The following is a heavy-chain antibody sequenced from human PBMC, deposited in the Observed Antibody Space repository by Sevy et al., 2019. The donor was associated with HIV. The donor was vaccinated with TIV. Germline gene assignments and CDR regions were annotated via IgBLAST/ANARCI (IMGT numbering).Heavy chain of an antibody. CDR1: GFTFSSYS. J-gene: IGHJ4*02. D-gene: IGHD3-16*02. Sequence: GGSLRLSCAASGFTFSSYSMNWVRQAPGEGLEWVSSISSSSSYIYYADSVKGRFTISRDNAKNSLYLQMNSLRAEDTAVYYCAREGSSLWDGYNRGFDYWGQGTLVTVSS. CDR2: ISSSSSYI. CDR3: AREGSSLWDGYNRGFDY. V-gene: IGHV3-21*01.